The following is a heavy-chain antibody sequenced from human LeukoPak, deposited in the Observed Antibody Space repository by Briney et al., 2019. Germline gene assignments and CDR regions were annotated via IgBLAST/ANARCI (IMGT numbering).Heavy chain of an antibody. Sequence: GGSLRLSCAASGFTFSSYSMNWVRQAPGKGLEWVSGISWNSGSIGYADSVKGRFTISRDNAKNSLYLQMNSLRAEDTALYYCAKDISGGDYSTPAGAFDIWGQGTMVTVSS. V-gene: IGHV3-9*01. D-gene: IGHD4-17*01. CDR3: AKDISGGDYSTPAGAFDI. J-gene: IGHJ3*02. CDR1: GFTFSSYS. CDR2: ISWNSGSI.